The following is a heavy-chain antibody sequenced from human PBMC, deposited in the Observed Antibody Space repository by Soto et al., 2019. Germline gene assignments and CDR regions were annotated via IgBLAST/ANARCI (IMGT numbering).Heavy chain of an antibody. V-gene: IGHV4-39*01. Sequence: SETMSLTCTVSGGSISSSSNYWGWIRQPPGKGLEWIGSIFYSGTTHYNPSLRSRVTISVDTSNNQVYLQVSSVTAADTAVYYCARGPPSGYYPFDYWGQGILVTVSS. CDR2: IFYSGTT. CDR3: ARGPPSGYYPFDY. CDR1: GGSISSSSNY. J-gene: IGHJ4*02. D-gene: IGHD3-22*01.